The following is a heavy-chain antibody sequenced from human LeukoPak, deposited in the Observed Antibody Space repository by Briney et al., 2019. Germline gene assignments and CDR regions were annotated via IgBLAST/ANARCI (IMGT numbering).Heavy chain of an antibody. D-gene: IGHD2-2*01. CDR1: GGSISSGGYY. J-gene: IGHJ3*02. V-gene: IGHV4-31*03. CDR2: IYYSGST. CDR3: ASGVPAAIGGRAFDI. Sequence: SETLSLTCTVSGGSISSGGYYWSWIRQHPGKGLEWIGYIYYSGSTYYNLSLKSRVTISVDTSKNQFSLKLSSVTAAATAVYYCASGVPAAIGGRAFDIWGQGTMVTVSS.